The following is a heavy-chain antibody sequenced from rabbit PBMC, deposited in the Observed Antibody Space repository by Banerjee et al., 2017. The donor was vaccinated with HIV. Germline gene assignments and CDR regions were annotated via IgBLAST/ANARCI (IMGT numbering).Heavy chain of an antibody. CDR1: GIDFSSYYY. J-gene: IGHJ4*01. CDR2: IYAGSSGST. CDR3: ARDAGYAGSNL. Sequence: QQQLEESGGGLVKPGGTLTLTCKASGIDFSSYYYMCWVRQAPGKGLELIACIYAGSSGSTYYASWAKGRFTISKTSSTTVTLQMTSLTAADTATYFCARDAGYAGSNLWGPGTLVTVS. V-gene: IGHV1S45*01. D-gene: IGHD4-2*01.